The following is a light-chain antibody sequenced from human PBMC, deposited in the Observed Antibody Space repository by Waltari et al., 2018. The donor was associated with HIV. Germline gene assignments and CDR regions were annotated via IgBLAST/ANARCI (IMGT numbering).Light chain of an antibody. CDR3: CSYAGSSTPFV. CDR2: EVS. V-gene: IGLV2-23*02. J-gene: IGLJ1*01. Sequence: QSALTQPASVSGSPGQSITISCTGTSSYAQRYKLVSWYQQYPGKVPKLMIYEVSKRPSGVSNRFSGSKSGNTASLTISGLQAEDEADYYCCSYAGSSTPFVFGTATKVTVL. CDR1: SSYAQRYKL.